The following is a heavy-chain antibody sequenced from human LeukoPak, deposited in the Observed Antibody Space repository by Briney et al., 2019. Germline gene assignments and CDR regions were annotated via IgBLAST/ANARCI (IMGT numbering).Heavy chain of an antibody. V-gene: IGHV4-39*01. CDR2: FFYSGST. J-gene: IGHJ3*02. CDR3: GVAARVLADQNDAFDI. CDR1: GHSISRSSYY. D-gene: IGHD3-3*01. Sequence: PSETLSLTCTVSGHSISRSSYYWGWIRQPPGKGLEWIGSFFYSGSTYYSPSLKSRVTISVDTSKNQFSLMLTSVAAADTAVYFCGVAARVLADQNDAFDIWGRGTMVSVSS.